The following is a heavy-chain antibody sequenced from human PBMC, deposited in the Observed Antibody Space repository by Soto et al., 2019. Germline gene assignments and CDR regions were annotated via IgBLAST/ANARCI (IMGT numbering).Heavy chain of an antibody. Sequence: GGSLRLSCAASGFTFSNYWMHWVRQAPGKGLVWISRMNSDGSNTVYADAVKGRFTISRDNAKNTLYLQMNSLRAEDTAVYYCARDGYCSGGSCYSVPVFDYWGQGTLVTVS. D-gene: IGHD2-15*01. CDR1: GFTFSNYW. CDR3: ARDGYCSGGSCYSVPVFDY. J-gene: IGHJ4*02. CDR2: MNSDGSNT. V-gene: IGHV3-74*01.